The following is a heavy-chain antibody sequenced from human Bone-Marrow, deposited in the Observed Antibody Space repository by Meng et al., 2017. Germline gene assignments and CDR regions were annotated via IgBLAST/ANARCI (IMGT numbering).Heavy chain of an antibody. D-gene: IGHD2-21*02. CDR2: ISGSGGST. J-gene: IGHJ3*02. CDR1: GFTFSSYA. CDR3: AKVRGAYCGGDCYLDAFDI. Sequence: GGPLRLSCAASGFTFSSYAMSWVRQAPGKGLEWVSAISGSGGSTYYADSVKGRFTISRDNSKNTLYLQMNSLRAEDTAVYYCAKVRGAYCGGDCYLDAFDIWGQGTMVTVSS. V-gene: IGHV3-23*01.